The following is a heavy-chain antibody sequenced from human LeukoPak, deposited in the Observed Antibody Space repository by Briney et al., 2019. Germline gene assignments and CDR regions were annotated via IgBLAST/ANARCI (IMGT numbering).Heavy chain of an antibody. CDR2: VDPEDGET. CDR1: GYTFTDYY. D-gene: IGHD1-26*01. V-gene: IGHV1-69-2*01. J-gene: IGHJ4*02. Sequence: ASVKISCKVSGYTFTDYYMHWVPQAPGKGLEWMGLVDPEDGETIYAEKFQGRVTITADTSTDTAYMELSSLRSEDTAVYYCATGADSGSYYGFDYWGQGTLVTVSS. CDR3: ATGADSGSYYGFDY.